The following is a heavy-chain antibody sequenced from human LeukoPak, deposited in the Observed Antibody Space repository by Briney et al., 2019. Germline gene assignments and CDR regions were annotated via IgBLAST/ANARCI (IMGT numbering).Heavy chain of an antibody. Sequence: GGSLRLSCAASGFTFSSYWMHWIRQVPGRGLEWVSSISSSSTYMSYAGSVQGRFTISRDNAKNSLYLQMNSLRAEDTAVYYCAREGRSSGWYYFDYWGQGTLVTVSS. CDR3: AREGRSSGWYYFDY. J-gene: IGHJ4*02. CDR2: ISSSSTYM. CDR1: GFTFSSYW. V-gene: IGHV3-21*01. D-gene: IGHD6-19*01.